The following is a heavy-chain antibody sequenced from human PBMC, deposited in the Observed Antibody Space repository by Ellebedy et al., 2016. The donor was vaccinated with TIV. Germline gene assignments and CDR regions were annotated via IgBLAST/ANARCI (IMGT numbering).Heavy chain of an antibody. CDR2: ISAYNGNT. CDR1: GYTFTSYG. V-gene: IGHV1-18*04. D-gene: IGHD3-9*01. CDR3: AREAYYDILTGYYGYYGMDV. J-gene: IGHJ6*02. Sequence: ASVKVSCKASGYTFTSYGISWVRQAPGQGLEWMGWISAYNGNTNYAQKLQGRVTITTDTSTSTAYMELRSLRSDDTAVYYCAREAYYDILTGYYGYYGMDVWGQGTTVTVSS.